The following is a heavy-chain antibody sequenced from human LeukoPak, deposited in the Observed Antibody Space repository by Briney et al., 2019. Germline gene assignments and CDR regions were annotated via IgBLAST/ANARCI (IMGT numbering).Heavy chain of an antibody. J-gene: IGHJ4*01. CDR2: ISGSGGSS. V-gene: IGHV3-23*01. CDR1: EFTFSSYV. D-gene: IGHD6-19*01. CDR3: AKDRPQCLEEFGY. Sequence: GGSLRLSCAASEFTFSSYVMSWVRQAPGKGLEWVSSISGSGGSSYYADSVKGRFTISRDNSKNTLYLQMNSLRTEDTAVYYCAKDRPQCLEEFGYWGQGTLVTVSS.